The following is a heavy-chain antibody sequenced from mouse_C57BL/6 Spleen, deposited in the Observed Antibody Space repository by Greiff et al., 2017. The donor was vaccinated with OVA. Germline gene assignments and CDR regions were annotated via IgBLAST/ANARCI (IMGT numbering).Heavy chain of an antibody. CDR1: GFSFNTYA. D-gene: IGHD2-4*01. CDR3: VRPSYDYDDEAAWFAY. V-gene: IGHV10-1*01. J-gene: IGHJ3*01. Sequence: EVQGVESGGGLVQPKGSLKLSCAASGFSFNTYAMNWVRQAPGKGLEWVARIRSKSNNYATYYADSVKDSVTISRDDSESMLYLQMNNLKTEDTAMYYCVRPSYDYDDEAAWFAYWGQGTLVTVSA. CDR2: IRSKSNNYAT.